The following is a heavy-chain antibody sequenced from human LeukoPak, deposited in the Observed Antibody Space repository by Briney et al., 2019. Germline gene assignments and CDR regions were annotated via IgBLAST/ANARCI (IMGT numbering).Heavy chain of an antibody. V-gene: IGHV4-34*01. CDR2: INHSGST. CDR1: GGSFSGYY. CDR3: ARVRLHLTGYYREVKHLDI. J-gene: IGHJ3*02. Sequence: SDTLSLTCAVYGGSFSGYYWRWIRQPPGKGLEWIGEINHSGSTNYNPSLKSRVTISVDTSKNQSSLKLSSVTAADTAVYYCARVRLHLTGYYREVKHLDIWGQGTMVTVSS. D-gene: IGHD3-9*01.